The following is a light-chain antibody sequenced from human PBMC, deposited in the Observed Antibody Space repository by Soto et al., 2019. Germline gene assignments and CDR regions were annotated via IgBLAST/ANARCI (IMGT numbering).Light chain of an antibody. CDR2: LGS. J-gene: IGKJ1*01. CDR1: QSLLHSNGYNY. CDR3: MQALQTPRS. V-gene: IGKV2-28*01. Sequence: DIVMTQSPLSLPVTPGEPASISCKSSQSLLHSNGYNYLDWYQQKPGQSPHLLIYLGSNRASGVPDRFSGSGSGTDFTFTISRVELEDVWVYYCMQALQTPRSFGQGTKVENK.